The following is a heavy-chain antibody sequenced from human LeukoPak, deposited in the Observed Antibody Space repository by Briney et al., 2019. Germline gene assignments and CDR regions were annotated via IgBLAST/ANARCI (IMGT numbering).Heavy chain of an antibody. CDR3: AKGDFRRGFDY. CDR1: GYTFSSYW. V-gene: IGHV3-23*01. D-gene: IGHD2-21*01. J-gene: IGHJ4*02. Sequence: GGSLRLSCAASGYTFSSYWMHWVRQAPGKGLVWVARISGGGGSTYYADSVKGRFTISRDNAKNTLYLQMNSLRAEDTAVYYRAKGDFRRGFDYWGQGTLVTVSS. CDR2: ISGGGGST.